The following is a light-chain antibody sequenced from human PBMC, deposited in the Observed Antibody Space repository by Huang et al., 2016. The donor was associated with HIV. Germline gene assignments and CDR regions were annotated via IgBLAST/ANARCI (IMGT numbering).Light chain of an antibody. CDR1: QSISTW. Sequence: DIQMTQSPSTLSAYVGDRVTITCRARQSISTWLAWYQQKPGKAPKLLIYKASNLEDGVPSRFSGSGSVTEFTLTISSLQPDDFATYYCQQYSAYSWTFGQGTKVDIK. CDR2: KAS. CDR3: QQYSAYSWT. V-gene: IGKV1-5*03. J-gene: IGKJ1*01.